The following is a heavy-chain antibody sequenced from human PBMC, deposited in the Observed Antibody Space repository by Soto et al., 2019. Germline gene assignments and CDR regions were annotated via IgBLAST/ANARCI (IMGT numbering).Heavy chain of an antibody. J-gene: IGHJ4*02. V-gene: IGHV3-43*02. CDR1: GLTFRSYW. CDR3: AKDIGYDSSGLDY. Sequence: GGSLRLSCAASGLTFRSYWMHWVRQAPGKGLVWVSRISTDGGVTYYADSVKGRFTISRDNSKNSLYLQMNSLRAEDTALYYCAKDIGYDSSGLDYWGQGTLVTVSS. CDR2: ISTDGGVT. D-gene: IGHD3-22*01.